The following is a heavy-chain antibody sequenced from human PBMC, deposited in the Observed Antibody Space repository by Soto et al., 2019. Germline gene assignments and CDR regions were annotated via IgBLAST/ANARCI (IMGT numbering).Heavy chain of an antibody. V-gene: IGHV3-30*18. J-gene: IGHJ4*02. Sequence: PGGSLRLSCAASGFTFSSYGMHWVRQSPGKGLEWVAVISYDGSNKYYADSVKGRFTISRDNSKNTLYLQMNSLRAEDTAVYYCAKDRSSGWAEPDYWGQGTLVTVSS. CDR2: ISYDGSNK. CDR3: AKDRSSGWAEPDY. D-gene: IGHD6-19*01. CDR1: GFTFSSYG.